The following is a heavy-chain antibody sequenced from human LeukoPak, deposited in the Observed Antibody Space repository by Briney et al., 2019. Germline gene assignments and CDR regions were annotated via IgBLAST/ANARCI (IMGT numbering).Heavy chain of an antibody. J-gene: IGHJ4*02. CDR3: ARDGYYGSGSYYNVPTLYFDY. Sequence: GGSLRLSCAAPGFTFSSYALHWVRQAPGKGLEWVAVISYDGSNKYYADSVKGRFTISRDNSKNTLYLQMNSLRAEDTAVYYCARDGYYGSGSYYNVPTLYFDYWGQGTLVTVSS. V-gene: IGHV3-30*04. CDR2: ISYDGSNK. CDR1: GFTFSSYA. D-gene: IGHD3-10*01.